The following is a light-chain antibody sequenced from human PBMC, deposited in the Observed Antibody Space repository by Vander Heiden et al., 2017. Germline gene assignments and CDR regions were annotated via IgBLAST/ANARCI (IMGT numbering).Light chain of an antibody. Sequence: QSALTQPASVSGSPGQSITISFTGTSSDVGGYNYVSLYQQQPGKAPKLMIYDVSNRHSGVSNRFSGSKSGNTASLTISGLQAEDEADYYCSSYTSSSTLVVFGGGTKLTVL. V-gene: IGLV2-14*01. CDR2: DVS. J-gene: IGLJ2*01. CDR1: SSDVGGYNY. CDR3: SSYTSSSTLVV.